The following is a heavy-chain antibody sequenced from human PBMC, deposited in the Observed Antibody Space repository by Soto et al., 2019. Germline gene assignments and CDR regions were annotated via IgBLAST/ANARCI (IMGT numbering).Heavy chain of an antibody. CDR2: IYHSGST. CDR3: ARGAGIAGTARRWFDP. Sequence: SETLSLTCAVSGGSISSGGYSWSWIRQPPGKGLEWIGYIYHSGSTYYNPSLKSRVTISVDRSKNQFSLKLSSVTAAVTAVYYCARGAGIAGTARRWFDPWGQGTLVTVSS. V-gene: IGHV4-30-2*01. J-gene: IGHJ5*02. D-gene: IGHD1-20*01. CDR1: GGSISSGGYS.